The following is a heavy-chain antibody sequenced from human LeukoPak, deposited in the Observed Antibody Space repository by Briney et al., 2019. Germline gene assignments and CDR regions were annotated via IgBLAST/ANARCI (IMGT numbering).Heavy chain of an antibody. CDR2: ISSSGSI. D-gene: IGHD3-22*01. CDR1: GFTFSNYE. V-gene: IGHV3-48*03. Sequence: GGSLRLSCAASGFTFSNYEMNWVRQAPGKRLEWVSYISSSGSIYYADSVKGRFTISRDNAKNSLYLQMNSLRAEDTAIYYCASTNYYDSSGFSNWFDPWGQGTLVTVSS. CDR3: ASTNYYDSSGFSNWFDP. J-gene: IGHJ5*02.